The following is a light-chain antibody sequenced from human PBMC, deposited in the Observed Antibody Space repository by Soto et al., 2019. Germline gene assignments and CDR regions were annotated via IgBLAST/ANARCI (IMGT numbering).Light chain of an antibody. J-gene: IGLJ1*01. CDR2: DVS. Sequence: SVVRQPASVSESPGQSITISCTGTGSDIGDSNYVSWYQQHPGKAPKLVIYDVSNRPSGVSNRFSGSKSANTASLTISGLQADDQADYYCSSFRSSSTSYVFGTGTKVTVL. CDR3: SSFRSSSTSYV. V-gene: IGLV2-14*03. CDR1: GSDIGDSNY.